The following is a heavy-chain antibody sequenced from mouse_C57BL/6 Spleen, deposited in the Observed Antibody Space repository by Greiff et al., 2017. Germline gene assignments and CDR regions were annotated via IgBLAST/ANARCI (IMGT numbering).Heavy chain of an antibody. CDR1: GFTFSSYT. CDR3: ARHPLTGASFDD. D-gene: IGHD4-1*01. V-gene: IGHV5-9*01. Sequence: EVKVEESGGGLVKPGGSLKLSCAASGFTFSSYTMSWVRQTPEKRLEWVATISGGGGNTYYPDSVKGRFTISRDNAKNTLYLQMSSLRSEDTALYYCARHPLTGASFDDWGQGTTLTVSS. J-gene: IGHJ2*01. CDR2: ISGGGGNT.